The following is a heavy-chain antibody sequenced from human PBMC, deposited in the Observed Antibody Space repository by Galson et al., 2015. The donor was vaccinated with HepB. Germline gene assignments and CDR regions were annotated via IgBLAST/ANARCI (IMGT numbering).Heavy chain of an antibody. D-gene: IGHD5-24*01. CDR3: ARDTLVEEMATIGDY. CDR1: GGTFSSYT. Sequence: SVKVSCKASGGTFSSYTISWVRQAPGQGLEWMGRIIPILGIANYAQKFQGRVTITADKSTSTAYMELSSLRSEDTAVYYCARDTLVEEMATIGDYWGQGTLVTVSS. CDR2: IIPILGIA. J-gene: IGHJ4*02. V-gene: IGHV1-69*04.